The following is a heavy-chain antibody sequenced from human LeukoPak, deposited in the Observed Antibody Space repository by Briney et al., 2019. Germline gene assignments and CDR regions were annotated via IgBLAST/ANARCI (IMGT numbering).Heavy chain of an antibody. CDR1: GGSISSYY. CDR3: ARENGVQPHYYMDV. CDR2: IYTSGST. D-gene: IGHD4-17*01. Sequence: SETLSLTCAVYGGSISSYYWSWIRQPAGKGLEWIGRIYTSGSTNYNPSLKSRVTMSVDTSKNQFSLKLSSVTAADTAVYYCARENGVQPHYYMDVWGKGTTVTVSS. V-gene: IGHV4-4*07. J-gene: IGHJ6*03.